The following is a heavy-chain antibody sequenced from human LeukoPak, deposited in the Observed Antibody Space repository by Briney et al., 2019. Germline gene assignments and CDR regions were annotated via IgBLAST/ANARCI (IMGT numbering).Heavy chain of an antibody. D-gene: IGHD6-13*01. V-gene: IGHV4-38-2*02. CDR3: ASPRAERSTWYAVDY. CDR1: GSSISIAYY. J-gene: IGHJ4*02. CDR2: IYHSGST. Sequence: SGTLSLTCTVSGSSISIAYYWGWIRQPPGQGLEWIGSIYHSGSTFYNPSLKSRVTISVDTSKNQFSLRLTSVTAADMAVYYCASPRAERSTWYAVDYWGQGTLVTVSA.